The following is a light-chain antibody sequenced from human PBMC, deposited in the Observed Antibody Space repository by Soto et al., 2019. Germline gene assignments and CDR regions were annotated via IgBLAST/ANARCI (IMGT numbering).Light chain of an antibody. V-gene: IGLV2-11*01. CDR2: DVN. CDR1: SSDVGDYNY. Sequence: QSALTQPRSVSGSPGQSVTISCTGTSSDVGDYNYVSWYQQLPGKAPTLMIYDVNKRPSGVPDRFSGSKSGNTASLTISGLQAEDEADYSCCSYAGSYTWVFGGGTKVTVL. J-gene: IGLJ3*02. CDR3: CSYAGSYTWV.